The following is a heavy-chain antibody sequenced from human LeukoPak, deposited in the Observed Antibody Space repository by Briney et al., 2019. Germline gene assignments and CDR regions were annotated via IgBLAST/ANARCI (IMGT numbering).Heavy chain of an antibody. V-gene: IGHV1-69*04. CDR2: IIPILGIA. J-gene: IGHJ4*02. CDR3: ARDEVEPLNYDILTGHDY. CDR1: GGTFSRYA. D-gene: IGHD3-9*01. Sequence: ASVKVSCKASGGTFSRYAISWVRQAPGQGLEWMGRIIPILGIANYAQKFQGRVTITADKSTSTAYMELSSLRSEDTAVYYCARDEVEPLNYDILTGHDYWGQGTLVTVSS.